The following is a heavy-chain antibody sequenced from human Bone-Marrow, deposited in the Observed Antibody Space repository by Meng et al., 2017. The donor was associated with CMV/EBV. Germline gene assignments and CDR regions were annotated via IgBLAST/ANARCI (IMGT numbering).Heavy chain of an antibody. J-gene: IGHJ5*02. Sequence: SETLSLTCTVSGGSISSSSYYWGWIRQPPGKGLEWIGSIYYSGSTYYNPSLKSRVTISVDTSKNQFSLKLSSVTAADTAVYYCARTGYYKESWFDPWGQGTLVTFSS. CDR1: GGSISSSSYY. CDR2: IYYSGST. CDR3: ARTGYYKESWFDP. D-gene: IGHD3-9*01. V-gene: IGHV4-39*07.